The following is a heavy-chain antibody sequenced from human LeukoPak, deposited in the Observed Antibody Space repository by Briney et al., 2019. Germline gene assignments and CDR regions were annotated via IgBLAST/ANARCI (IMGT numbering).Heavy chain of an antibody. Sequence: PSETLSLTCTVSGGSISSGTYYWSWIRQPAGKGLEWIGRIYSSGSTYYNPSLKSRVTISVDTSKNQFSLKLSSVTAADTAVYYCARLYSGYYYFDYWGQGTLVTVSS. CDR3: ARLYSGYYYFDY. J-gene: IGHJ4*02. CDR2: IYSSGST. V-gene: IGHV4-61*02. CDR1: GGSISSGTYY. D-gene: IGHD5-12*01.